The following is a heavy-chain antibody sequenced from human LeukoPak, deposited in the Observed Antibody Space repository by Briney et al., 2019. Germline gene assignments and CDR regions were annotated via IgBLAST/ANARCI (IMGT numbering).Heavy chain of an antibody. CDR3: TREYSSGRPFDF. CDR2: IRSKADTYAT. J-gene: IGHJ4*02. Sequence: GGSLSLSCAASGFTFSDSAIHWVRQATGKGLEWVGRIRSKADTYATTYAATLKGRFTISRDGSSNRAFLQMSSLRTEDTAVYYCTREYSSGRPFDFWGQGTLVTVSS. V-gene: IGHV3-73*01. D-gene: IGHD6-19*01. CDR1: GFTFSDSA.